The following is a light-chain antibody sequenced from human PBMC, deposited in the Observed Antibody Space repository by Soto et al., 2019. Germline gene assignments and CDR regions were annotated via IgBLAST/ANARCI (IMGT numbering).Light chain of an antibody. CDR2: GAS. CDR1: QSVTSR. J-gene: IGKJ5*01. Sequence: EVVLTQYPGTLSLSPGERATLSCRASQSVTSRLAWYQHKPGQAPRLLISGASSRATGIPNRFSGSGSGTDFTLTISRLAPEDFALYYCQQYGASPITVGQGTRLEIK. V-gene: IGKV3-20*01. CDR3: QQYGASPIT.